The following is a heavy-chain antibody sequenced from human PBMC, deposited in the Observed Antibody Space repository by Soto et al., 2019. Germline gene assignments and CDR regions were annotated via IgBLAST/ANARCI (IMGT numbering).Heavy chain of an antibody. J-gene: IGHJ3*02. CDR3: ARDRSVPAVAGDAFDI. V-gene: IGHV4-31*03. CDR2: IYYSGST. D-gene: IGHD2-2*01. CDR1: GGSISSGGYY. Sequence: QVQLQESGPGLVKPSQTLSLTCTVSGGSISSGGYYWSWIRQHPGKGLEWIGYIYYSGSTYYNPSLKSRVTISVDTSKNQFSLKLSSVTAADTAVYYCARDRSVPAVAGDAFDIWGQGTMVTVSS.